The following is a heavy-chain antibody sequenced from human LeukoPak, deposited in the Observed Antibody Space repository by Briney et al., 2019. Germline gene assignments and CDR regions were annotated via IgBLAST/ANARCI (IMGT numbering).Heavy chain of an antibody. V-gene: IGHV3-9*01. J-gene: IGHJ4*02. CDR1: GFTFDDYA. CDR3: AKDGDTMVRGVITYFDY. D-gene: IGHD3-10*01. CDR2: ISWNSGSI. Sequence: GGSLRLSCAASGFTFDDYAMHWVPQAPGKGLEWVSGISWNSGSIGYADPVKGRFTISRDNAKNSLYLQMNSLRAEDTALYYCAKDGDTMVRGVITYFDYWGQGTLVTVSS.